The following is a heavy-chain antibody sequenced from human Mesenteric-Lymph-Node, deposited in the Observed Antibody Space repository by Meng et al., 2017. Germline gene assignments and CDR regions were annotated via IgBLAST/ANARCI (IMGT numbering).Heavy chain of an antibody. J-gene: IGHJ6*02. CDR1: GYTFTSYD. Sequence: ASVKVSCKASGYTFTSYDINWVRQATGQGLEWMGWMNPNSGNTGYAQKFQGRVTMTRNTSISTAYMELSSLRSEDTAMYYCARHSRRLNNDRAYNPDDYYYYGMDVWGQGTTVTVSS. D-gene: IGHD1-1*01. V-gene: IGHV1-8*01. CDR2: MNPNSGNT. CDR3: ARHSRRLNNDRAYNPDDYYYYGMDV.